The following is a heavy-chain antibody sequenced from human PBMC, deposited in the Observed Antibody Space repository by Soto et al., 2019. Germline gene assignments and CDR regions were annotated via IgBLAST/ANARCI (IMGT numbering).Heavy chain of an antibody. CDR1: GYTFTDYG. D-gene: IGHD2-2*01. Sequence: QVQLVQSGAEVKNPGASVKVSCKASGYTFTDYGISWVRQAPGQGLEWMGWISTHNGDTKYARNLQGRLIMTTDTSTTTADMELTSLRSDDTAVYYCAREYCISTSCYGSDFWGRGTLVTVSS. CDR2: ISTHNGDT. V-gene: IGHV1-18*01. CDR3: AREYCISTSCYGSDF. J-gene: IGHJ4*02.